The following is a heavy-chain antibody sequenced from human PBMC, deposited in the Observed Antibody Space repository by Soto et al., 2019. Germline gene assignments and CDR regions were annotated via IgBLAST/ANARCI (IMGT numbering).Heavy chain of an antibody. V-gene: IGHV4-39*07. CDR1: GGSISSSSYY. Sequence: SEPLSLTCTVCGGSISSSSYYWGWFRHPQGKGLEWIGTIHYSGSTYYNPSLKSRVTISVDRSKNQFSLKLSSVTAANTAVYYCARGSSRRYRGYYYYGMDVWSQVTTINVSS. CDR3: ARGSSRRYRGYYYYGMDV. J-gene: IGHJ6*02. D-gene: IGHD3-10*01. CDR2: IHYSGST.